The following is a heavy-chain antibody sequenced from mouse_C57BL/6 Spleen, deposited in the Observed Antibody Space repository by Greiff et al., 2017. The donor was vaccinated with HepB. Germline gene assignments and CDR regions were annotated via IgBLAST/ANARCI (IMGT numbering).Heavy chain of an antibody. V-gene: IGHV1-4*01. J-gene: IGHJ4*01. CDR3: ARWGSYDAMDY. CDR1: VYTFTSYT. D-gene: IGHD1-1*02. Sequence: VQLVESGAELARPGASVKMSCKASVYTFTSYTMHWVKQRPGQGLEWIGYINPSSGYTKYNQKFKDKATLTADKSSSTAYMQLSSLTSEDSAVYYCARWGSYDAMDYWGQGTSVTVSS. CDR2: INPSSGYT.